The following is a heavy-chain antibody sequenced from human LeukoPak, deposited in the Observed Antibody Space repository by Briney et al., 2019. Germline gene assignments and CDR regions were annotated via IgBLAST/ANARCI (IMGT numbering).Heavy chain of an antibody. J-gene: IGHJ4*02. CDR2: IYYSGST. CDR3: ARGGYNGYNPFDY. D-gene: IGHD5-12*01. V-gene: IGHV4-39*07. CDR1: GGSISSSSYY. Sequence: SETLSLTCTVSGGSISSSSYYWGWIRQPPGKGLEWIGSIYYSGSTYYNPSLKSRVTISVDTSKNQFSLKLSSVTAADTAVYYCARGGYNGYNPFDYWGQGTLVTVSS.